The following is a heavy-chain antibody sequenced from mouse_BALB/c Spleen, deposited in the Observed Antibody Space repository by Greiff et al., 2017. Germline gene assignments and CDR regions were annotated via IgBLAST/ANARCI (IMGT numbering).Heavy chain of an antibody. D-gene: IGHD1-1*01. CDR2: ISSGSSTI. V-gene: IGHV5-17*02. Sequence: VQLKESGGGLVQPGGSRKLSCAASGFTFSSFGMHWVRQAPEKGLEWVAYISSGSSTIYYADTVKGRFTISRDNPKNTLFLQMTSLRSEDTAMYYCARTAVVAKDYAMDYWGQGTSVTVSS. J-gene: IGHJ4*01. CDR1: GFTFSSFG. CDR3: ARTAVVAKDYAMDY.